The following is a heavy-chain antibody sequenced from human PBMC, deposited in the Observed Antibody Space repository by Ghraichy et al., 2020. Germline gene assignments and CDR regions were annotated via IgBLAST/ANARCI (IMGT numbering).Heavy chain of an antibody. CDR2: IYPGDSDT. Sequence: GESLNISCKGSGYIFTNYWIGWVRQMPGKGLEWMGIIYPGDSDTRYSPSFQGQVTISADKSISTAYLQWSSLKASDTAMYYGARGKDDYNYAFDYWGQGTLVTVSS. CDR3: ARGKDDYNYAFDY. D-gene: IGHD5-24*01. J-gene: IGHJ4*02. V-gene: IGHV5-51*01. CDR1: GYIFTNYW.